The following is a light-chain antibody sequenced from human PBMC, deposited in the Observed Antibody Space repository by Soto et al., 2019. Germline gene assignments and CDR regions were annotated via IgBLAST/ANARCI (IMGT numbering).Light chain of an antibody. CDR3: CSYAGSSTYV. CDR2: EGS. J-gene: IGLJ1*01. V-gene: IGLV2-23*01. Sequence: QSVLAQPASASGSPGQSITIPCTGSNSDVGNYNLVSWYQQHPGEAPKLMIYEGSKRPSGVSNRFSGSKSGNTASLTISGLQAEDEADYFCCSYAGSSTYVFGTGTKVTVL. CDR1: NSDVGNYNL.